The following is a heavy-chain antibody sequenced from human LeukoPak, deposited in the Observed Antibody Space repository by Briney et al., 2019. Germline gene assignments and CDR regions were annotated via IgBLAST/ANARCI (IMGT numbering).Heavy chain of an antibody. CDR2: IKQDGSEK. D-gene: IGHD5-12*01. J-gene: IGHJ4*02. Sequence: PGGSLRLSCAASGFTFSSYSMNWVRQAPGKGLEWVANIKQDGSEKNYVDSVKGRFTISRDNAKNSLYLQMNSLRAEDTALYYCAKSGPIDYWGQGTLVTVSS. CDR1: GFTFSSYS. CDR3: AKSGPIDY. V-gene: IGHV3-7*01.